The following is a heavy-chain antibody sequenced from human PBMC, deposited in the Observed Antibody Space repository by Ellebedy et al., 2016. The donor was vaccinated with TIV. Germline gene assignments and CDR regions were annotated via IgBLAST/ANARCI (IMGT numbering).Heavy chain of an antibody. D-gene: IGHD6-19*01. V-gene: IGHV4-61*05. CDR2: IYYSGST. J-gene: IGHJ4*02. CDR1: GGSISSSSYY. CDR3: ASTPHLKGIAVAGTLDY. Sequence: SETLSLTXTVSGGSISSSSYYWSWIRQPPGKGLEWIGYIYYSGSTNYNPSLKSRVTISVDTSKNQFSLKLSSVTAADTAVYYCASTPHLKGIAVAGTLDYWGQGTLVTVSS.